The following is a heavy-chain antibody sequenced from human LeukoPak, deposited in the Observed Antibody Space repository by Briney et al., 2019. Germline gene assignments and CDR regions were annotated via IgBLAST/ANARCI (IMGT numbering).Heavy chain of an antibody. D-gene: IGHD3-9*01. Sequence: GGSLRLSCAASGFTFSDYYMSWIRQAPGKGLEWVSYISSSGSTIYYADSVKGRFTISRDNAKNSLYLQMNSLRAEDTAVYYCARWAPPDYFDWLQHYYYYMGVWGKGTTVTISS. CDR2: ISSSGSTI. V-gene: IGHV3-11*01. CDR3: ARWAPPDYFDWLQHYYYYMGV. J-gene: IGHJ6*03. CDR1: GFTFSDYY.